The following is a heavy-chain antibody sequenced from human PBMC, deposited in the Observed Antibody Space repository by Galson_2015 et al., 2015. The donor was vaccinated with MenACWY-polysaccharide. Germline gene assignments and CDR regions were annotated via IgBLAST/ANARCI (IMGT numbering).Heavy chain of an antibody. CDR2: MNPNSGNT. Sequence: SVKVSCKASGYKFTSYDINWVRQATGQGLEWMGWMNPNSGNTGYAQKFQGRVTMTSSSAMSTAFMELSSLRSEDTAVYYCARITSRKFPFADPWGQGTLVTVSS. J-gene: IGHJ5*02. D-gene: IGHD1-20*01. CDR1: GYKFTSYD. CDR3: ARITSRKFPFADP. V-gene: IGHV1-8*01.